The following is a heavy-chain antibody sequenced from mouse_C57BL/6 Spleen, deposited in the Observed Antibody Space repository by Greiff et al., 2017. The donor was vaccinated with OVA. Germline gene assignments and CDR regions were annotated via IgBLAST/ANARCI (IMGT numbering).Heavy chain of an antibody. CDR1: GFSLTSYG. J-gene: IGHJ4*01. V-gene: IGHV2-5*01. CDR3: AKRNGSSYYAMDY. CDR2: IWRGGST. D-gene: IGHD1-1*01. Sequence: VQVVESGPGLVQPSQSLSITCTVSGFSLTSYGVHWVRQSPGKGLEWLGVIWRGGSTDYNAAFMSRLSITKDNSKSQVFFKMNSLQADDTAIYYCAKRNGSSYYAMDYWGQGTSVTVSS.